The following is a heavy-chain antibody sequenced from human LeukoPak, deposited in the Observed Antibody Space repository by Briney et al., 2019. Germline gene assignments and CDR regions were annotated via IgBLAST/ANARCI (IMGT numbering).Heavy chain of an antibody. V-gene: IGHV3-30*18. CDR3: VKAKTRYDYVWGSYLDD. J-gene: IGHJ4*02. CDR1: GFIFSTYD. Sequence: GGSLRLSCAASGFIFSTYDMHWVRQAPDKGLEWVALISYHGSYKFYADSVRGRFTISRDNSKNTLYLQMNSLRAEDTAVYYCVKAKTRYDYVWGSYLDDWGQGTLVTVSS. CDR2: ISYHGSYK. D-gene: IGHD3-16*02.